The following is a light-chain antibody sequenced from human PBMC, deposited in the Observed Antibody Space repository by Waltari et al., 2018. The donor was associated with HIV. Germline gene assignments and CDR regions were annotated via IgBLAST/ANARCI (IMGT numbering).Light chain of an antibody. J-gene: IGLJ1*01. Sequence: QSVLTQPPSVSGAPGQGVTISCSGVGSSYDVYWYQQLPGMAPKLLIYGDDNRPSGVPDRFSASKSGTSASLAITGLQPEDEAEYYCQSYGAGLGGFYVFGSGTKVTV. V-gene: IGLV1-40*01. CDR3: QSYGAGLGGFYV. CDR1: GSSYD. CDR2: GDD.